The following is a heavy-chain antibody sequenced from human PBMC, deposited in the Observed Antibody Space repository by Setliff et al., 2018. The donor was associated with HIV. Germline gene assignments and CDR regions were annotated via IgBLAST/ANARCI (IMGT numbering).Heavy chain of an antibody. CDR1: GASISSSSYY. CDR3: ASCHVAIGYDFNY. Sequence: TLSLTCSVSGASISSSSYYWGWVRQPPGKGLEWIGSVSYSGSTYYSPSLKSRVTIAVDTSKNQFPLNLKSMTAADTAVYYCASCHVAIGYDFNYWGQGVLVTVSS. CDR2: VSYSGST. D-gene: IGHD5-18*01. V-gene: IGHV4-39*01. J-gene: IGHJ4*02.